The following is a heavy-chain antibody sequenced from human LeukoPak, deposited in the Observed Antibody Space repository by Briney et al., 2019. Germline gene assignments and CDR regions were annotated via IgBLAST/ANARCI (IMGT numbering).Heavy chain of an antibody. CDR1: GFTVSSKY. CDR2: ISYDGSNK. D-gene: IGHD5-18*01. J-gene: IGHJ4*02. CDR3: AFQGRGYSYGFAY. V-gene: IGHV3-30*03. Sequence: PGGSLRLSCAASGFTVSSKYMHWVRQAPGKGLEWVAVISYDGSNKYYADSVKGRFTISRDNSKNTLYLQMNSLRAEDTAVYYCAFQGRGYSYGFAYWGQGTLVTVSS.